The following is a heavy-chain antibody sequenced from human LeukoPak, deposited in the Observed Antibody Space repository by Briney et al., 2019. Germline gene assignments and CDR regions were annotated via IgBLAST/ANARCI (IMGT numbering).Heavy chain of an antibody. J-gene: IGHJ4*02. CDR2: IYYNGNT. CDR3: ARLYCSGSSCYFNYFDY. V-gene: IGHV4-59*01. Sequence: SETLSLTCTVSGGSISSYYWSWIRQPPGKGQEWTGYIYYNGNTNYNPSLKSRVTILVDMSKNHFSLKLSSVTAADAAVYYCARLYCSGSSCYFNYFDYWGQGTLVTVSS. D-gene: IGHD2-15*01. CDR1: GGSISSYY.